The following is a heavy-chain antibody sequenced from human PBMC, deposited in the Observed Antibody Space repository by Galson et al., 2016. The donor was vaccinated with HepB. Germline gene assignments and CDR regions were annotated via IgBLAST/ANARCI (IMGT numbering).Heavy chain of an antibody. V-gene: IGHV1-46*01. J-gene: IGHJ2*01. CDR3: ARAHCSGGTCYFGWYFDL. CDR1: GFTFSSSH. Sequence: SVKVSCRASGFTFSSSHMHWVRQAPEQGLEWVGMINPGGDGTTYAQKFQGRVTMSWDTSTTTLNTELSSLRSDDTAVYYCARAHCSGGTCYFGWYFDLWGRGTLVTVSS. CDR2: INPGGDGT. D-gene: IGHD2-15*01.